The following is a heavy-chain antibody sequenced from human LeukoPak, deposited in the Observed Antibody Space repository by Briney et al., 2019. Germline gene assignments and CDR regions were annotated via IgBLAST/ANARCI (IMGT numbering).Heavy chain of an antibody. J-gene: IGHJ4*02. Sequence: GGSLRLSCAASGFPFSSYAMGWVRQAPGKGLEWVSVVSGSGGGTYYADSVKGRFAISGDNSKNTVYLQMNSLRAEDTALYYCAKGGVYGDYYFDYWGQGTLVTVSS. CDR1: GFPFSSYA. CDR2: VSGSGGGT. D-gene: IGHD4-17*01. CDR3: AKGGVYGDYYFDY. V-gene: IGHV3-23*01.